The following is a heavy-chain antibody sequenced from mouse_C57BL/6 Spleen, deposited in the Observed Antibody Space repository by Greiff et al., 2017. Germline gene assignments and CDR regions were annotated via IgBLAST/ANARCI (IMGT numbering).Heavy chain of an antibody. CDR2: ISYDGSN. CDR3: ARGAPWFAY. Sequence: VQLQQSGPGLVKPSQSLSLTCSVTGYSITSGYYWNWIRQFPGNKLEWRGYISYDGSNNYNPSLKNRISITRDTSKNQFFLKLNSVTTEDTATYYCARGAPWFAYWGQGTLVTVSA. CDR1: GYSITSGYY. J-gene: IGHJ3*01. V-gene: IGHV3-6*01.